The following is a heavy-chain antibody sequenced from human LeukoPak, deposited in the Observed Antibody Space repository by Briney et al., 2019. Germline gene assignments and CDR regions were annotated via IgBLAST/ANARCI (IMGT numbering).Heavy chain of an antibody. CDR3: ARGDYSSSVGDY. V-gene: IGHV1-8*02. CDR2: MNPNSGNT. CDR1: GGTFSSYA. D-gene: IGHD6-13*01. J-gene: IGHJ4*02. Sequence: ASVKVSCKASGGTFSSYAISWVRQATGQGLEWMGWMNPNSGNTGYAQKFQGRVTMTRNTSISTAYMELSSLRSEDTAVYYCARGDYSSSVGDYWGQGTLVTVSS.